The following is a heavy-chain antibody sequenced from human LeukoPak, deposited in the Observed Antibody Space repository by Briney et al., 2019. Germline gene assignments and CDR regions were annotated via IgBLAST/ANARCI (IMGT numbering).Heavy chain of an antibody. CDR3: ARRRLRHRSFDY. D-gene: IGHD6-25*01. Sequence: SETVSLTCAVYVGSFSGYHRRWIRLPPWKGLEWIGEINHSGSTNYNPSLKSRVTISVDTSKNQFSLKLSSVTAADTAVYYCARRRLRHRSFDYWGQGTLVTVSS. J-gene: IGHJ4*02. CDR2: INHSGST. V-gene: IGHV4-34*01. CDR1: VGSFSGYH.